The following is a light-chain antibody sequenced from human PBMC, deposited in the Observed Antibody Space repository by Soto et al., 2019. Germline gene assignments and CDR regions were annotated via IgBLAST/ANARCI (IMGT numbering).Light chain of an antibody. CDR1: GSNIGSDT. Sequence: QSVLTQPSSASGTPGQRVTISCSGSGSNIGSDTVNWYQQLPGTAPKLLIYSINHRPSGVPDRFSGSKSGTSASLAISGLQSDDEADYYCAAWDDSLNGVVFGGGTKLTVL. CDR3: AAWDDSLNGVV. V-gene: IGLV1-44*01. CDR2: SIN. J-gene: IGLJ2*01.